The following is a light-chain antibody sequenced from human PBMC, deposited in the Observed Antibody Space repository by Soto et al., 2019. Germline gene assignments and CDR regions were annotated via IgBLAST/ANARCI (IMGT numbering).Light chain of an antibody. CDR1: QSISSY. J-gene: IGKJ2*03. Sequence: DIQMTQSPSSLSASVGDRVTITCRASQSISSYLNWYQQKPGKAPKLVIYAASSLQSGVPSRFSGSGSGTDFTLTISSLQPDDFATYYCQQTYSTLDSFGQGTKLEIK. CDR3: QQTYSTLDS. V-gene: IGKV1-39*01. CDR2: AAS.